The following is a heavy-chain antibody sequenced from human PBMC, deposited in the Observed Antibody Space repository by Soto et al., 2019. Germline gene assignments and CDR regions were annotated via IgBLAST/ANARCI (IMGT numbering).Heavy chain of an antibody. CDR3: AQGGYCTNGVCSPVDP. D-gene: IGHD2-8*01. J-gene: IGHJ5*02. CDR2: IYHSGST. CDR1: GGSMSSGGYS. V-gene: IGHV4-30-2*01. Sequence: SETLSLTCAVSGGSMSSGGYSWSWIRQPPGKGLEWIGYIYHSGSTYYNPSLKSRVTISVDRSKNQFSLKLSSVTAADTAVYYCAQGGYCTNGVCSPVDPWGQGTLVTVSS.